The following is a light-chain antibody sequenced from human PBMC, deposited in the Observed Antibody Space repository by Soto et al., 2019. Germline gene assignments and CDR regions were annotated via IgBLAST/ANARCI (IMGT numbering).Light chain of an antibody. V-gene: IGKV1-39*01. Sequence: DIRMTQSPSSLSASGGDAVTITCRPSQSISSHLNWYQQKPVKAPNLLMYTASNLQSGVPSRFSGSGSGTDFTLTISSLQPEDFATYYCQQSYSTPISFGQGTRLEIK. CDR1: QSISSH. J-gene: IGKJ5*01. CDR3: QQSYSTPIS. CDR2: TAS.